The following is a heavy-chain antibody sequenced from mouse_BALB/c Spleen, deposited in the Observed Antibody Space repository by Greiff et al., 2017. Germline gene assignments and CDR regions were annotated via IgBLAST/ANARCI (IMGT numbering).Heavy chain of an antibody. V-gene: IGHV14-4*02. CDR1: GFNIKDYY. CDR3: NGDWAPY. Sequence: EVKLMESGAELVRSGASVKLSCTASGFNIKDYYMHWVKQRPEQGLEWIGWIDPENGDTEYAPKFQGKATMTADTSSNTAYLQLSSLTSEDTAVYYCNGDWAPYWGQGTLVTVSA. J-gene: IGHJ3*01. CDR2: IDPENGDT. D-gene: IGHD4-1*01.